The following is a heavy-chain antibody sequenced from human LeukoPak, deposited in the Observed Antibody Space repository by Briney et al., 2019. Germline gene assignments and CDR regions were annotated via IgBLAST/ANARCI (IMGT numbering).Heavy chain of an antibody. D-gene: IGHD1-26*01. V-gene: IGHV1-18*01. J-gene: IGHJ4*02. Sequence: GASVFVSCVLSVYTLTSYYINWVRPAPGQGLEWMGWISAYNGNTKYAQKLQGRVTMTTDTSTSTAYMDLRSLRSDDTAVYYCARGLGGSGSYSLTFDSWGQGTLVTVSS. CDR1: VYTLTSYY. CDR3: ARGLGGSGSYSLTFDS. CDR2: ISAYNGNT.